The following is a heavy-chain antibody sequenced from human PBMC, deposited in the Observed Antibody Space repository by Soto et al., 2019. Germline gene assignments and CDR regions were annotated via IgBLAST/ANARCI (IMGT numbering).Heavy chain of an antibody. CDR1: GHSISSTDN. D-gene: IGHD3-10*01. Sequence: SSETLSLTCAVSGHSISSTDNWGWIRQPPGKGLEWIGSYYLDGGTSYNPSLKSRVTISADTSKNQFSLKLTSVTAADTAVYYCARDSVYFDYWGQGTLVTVSS. CDR2: YYLDGGT. J-gene: IGHJ4*02. V-gene: IGHV4-38-2*01. CDR3: ARDSVYFDY.